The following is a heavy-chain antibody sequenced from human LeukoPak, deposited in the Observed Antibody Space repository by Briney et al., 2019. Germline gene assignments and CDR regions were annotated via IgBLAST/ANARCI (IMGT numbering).Heavy chain of an antibody. J-gene: IGHJ5*02. CDR3: ARARFLEWFDP. CDR2: INPNSGGT. CDR1: GYTFTSYG. Sequence: ASVKVSCKASGYTFTSYGISWVRQAPGQGLEWMGWINPNSGGTNYARKFQGRVTMTRDTSISTAYMELSRLRSDDTAVYYCARARFLEWFDPWGQGTLVTVSS. D-gene: IGHD3-3*01. V-gene: IGHV1-2*02.